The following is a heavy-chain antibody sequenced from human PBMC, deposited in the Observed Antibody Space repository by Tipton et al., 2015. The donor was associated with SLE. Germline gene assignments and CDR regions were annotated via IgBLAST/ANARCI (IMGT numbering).Heavy chain of an antibody. V-gene: IGHV4-39*01. CDR2: IYYSGST. Sequence: LRLSCTVSGGSMSTSSYYWDWIRQPPGKGLEWMGSIYYSGSTYYNPPLKSRVTISVDTSKNQFSLKLSSVTAADTAVYYCAEVRGSYYMDVWGKGTTVTVSS. D-gene: IGHD3-10*01. J-gene: IGHJ6*03. CDR1: GGSMSTSSYY. CDR3: AEVRGSYYMDV.